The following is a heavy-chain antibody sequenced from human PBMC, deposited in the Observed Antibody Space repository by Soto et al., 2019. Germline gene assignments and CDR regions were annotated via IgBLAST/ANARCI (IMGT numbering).Heavy chain of an antibody. J-gene: IGHJ4*02. V-gene: IGHV4-59*01. CDR2: IYPTGAT. Sequence: QVQLQESGPGLVKPSETLSLTCTVFGGSISRYYWSWIRQSPGKGLEWIAYIYPTGATTYNPSLTGAVAILVDMSMNQVSLKLTSVRPADTAVYYCARSSGFYTASFYYWGQGTLVTVSS. CDR1: GGSISRYY. D-gene: IGHD3-3*01. CDR3: ARSSGFYTASFYY.